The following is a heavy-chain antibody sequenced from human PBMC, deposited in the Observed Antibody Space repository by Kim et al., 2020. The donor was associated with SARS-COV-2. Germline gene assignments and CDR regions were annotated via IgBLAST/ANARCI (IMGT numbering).Heavy chain of an antibody. V-gene: IGHV4-39*01. J-gene: IGHJ4*02. D-gene: IGHD6-13*01. CDR3: ARGRFLGIAAAGTVGYFDY. CDR1: GGSISSSSYY. CDR2: IYYSGST. Sequence: SETLSLTCTVSGGSISSSSYYWGWIRQPPGKGLEWIGSIYYSGSTYYNPSLKSRVTISVDTSKNQFSLKLSSVTAADTAVYYCARGRFLGIAAAGTVGYFDYWGQGTLVTVSS.